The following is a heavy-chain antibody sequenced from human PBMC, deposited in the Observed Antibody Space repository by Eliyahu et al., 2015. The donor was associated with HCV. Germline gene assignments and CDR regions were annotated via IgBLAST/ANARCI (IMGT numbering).Heavy chain of an antibody. CDR3: AKDRYSTNWGDYYYYGMDV. Sequence: EVQLLESGGGLEQPGGSLRLSCAASXLTFSNYAMNWVRQAPGKGREWVSGIXGSSTYYADSVKGRFTXSRDDSKNTLYLQMNSLRAEDTAVYYCAKDRYSTNWGDYYYYGMDVWGQGTTVTVSS. CDR1: XLTFSNYA. J-gene: IGHJ6*02. V-gene: IGHV3-23*01. CDR2: IXGSST. D-gene: IGHD6-13*01.